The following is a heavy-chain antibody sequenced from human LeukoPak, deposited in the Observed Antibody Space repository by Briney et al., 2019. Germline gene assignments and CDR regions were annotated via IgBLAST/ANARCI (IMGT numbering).Heavy chain of an antibody. V-gene: IGHV1-8*01. Sequence: ASVKDSCKASGYTFTSYDINWVRRATGQGLEWMGWMNPNSGNTGYAQKFQGRVTMTRNTSISTAYMELSSLRSEDTAVYYCARGNFRVAAGALGTLPGYWGQGTLVTVSS. CDR2: MNPNSGNT. D-gene: IGHD6-13*01. CDR1: GYTFTSYD. J-gene: IGHJ4*02. CDR3: ARGNFRVAAGALGTLPGY.